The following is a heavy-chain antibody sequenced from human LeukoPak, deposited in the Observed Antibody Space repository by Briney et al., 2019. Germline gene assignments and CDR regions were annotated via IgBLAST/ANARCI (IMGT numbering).Heavy chain of an antibody. CDR3: AELGITMIGGV. V-gene: IGHV3-48*03. CDR1: GFTFSSYE. Sequence: GGTLRLSCAASGFTFSSYEMNWVRQAPGKGLEWVSYISSSGSTIYYTDSVKGRFTISRDNAKNSLYLQMNSLRAEDTAVYYCAELGITMIGGVGGKGTTVTISS. D-gene: IGHD3-10*02. CDR2: ISSSGSTI. J-gene: IGHJ6*04.